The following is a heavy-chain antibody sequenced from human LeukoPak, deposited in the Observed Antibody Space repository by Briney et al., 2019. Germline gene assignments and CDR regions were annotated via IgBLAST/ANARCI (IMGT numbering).Heavy chain of an antibody. V-gene: IGHV3-30-3*01. CDR3: AKDWGDDYGGLFDY. CDR2: ISYDGNNK. Sequence: GRSLRLSCVASGFTFSSYAMNWVRQAPGKGLEWVAVISYDGNNKYYADSVKGRFTISRDNSKNSLYLQMNSLRTEDTALHYCAKDWGDDYGGLFDYWGQGTLVTVSS. D-gene: IGHD4-23*01. J-gene: IGHJ4*02. CDR1: GFTFSSYA.